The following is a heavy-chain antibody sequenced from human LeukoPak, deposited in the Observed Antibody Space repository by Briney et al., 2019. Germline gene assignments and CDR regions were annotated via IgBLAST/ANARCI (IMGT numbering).Heavy chain of an antibody. CDR1: GFTFDDYG. Sequence: RAGGSLRLSCAASGFTFDDYGVSWVRQAPGKGLEWVSGINWNGGSTDYADSVKGRVTISRDNAKNSLYLQMNSLRAEDTAVYYCAKDLGPPVVPAAIRLYYYYYMDVWGKGTTVTVSS. V-gene: IGHV3-20*04. CDR3: AKDLGPPVVPAAIRLYYYYYMDV. CDR2: INWNGGST. J-gene: IGHJ6*03. D-gene: IGHD2-2*02.